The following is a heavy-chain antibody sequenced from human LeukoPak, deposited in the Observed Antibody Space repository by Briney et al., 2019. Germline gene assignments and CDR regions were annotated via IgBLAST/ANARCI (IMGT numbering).Heavy chain of an antibody. Sequence: SVKVSCKACGGTFSSYAISWVRQAPGQGLEWMGGIIPIFGTANYAQKFQGRVTITADKSTSTAYMELSRLRSDDTAVYYCARGTGYSSGWYIGAFDIWGQGTMVTVSS. CDR2: IIPIFGTA. V-gene: IGHV1-69*06. D-gene: IGHD6-19*01. CDR3: ARGTGYSSGWYIGAFDI. J-gene: IGHJ3*02. CDR1: GGTFSSYA.